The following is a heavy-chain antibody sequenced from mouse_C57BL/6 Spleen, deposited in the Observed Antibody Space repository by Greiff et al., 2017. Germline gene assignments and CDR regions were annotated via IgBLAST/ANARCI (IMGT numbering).Heavy chain of an antibody. Sequence: VQLQQPGAELVRPGSSVKLSCKASGYTFTSYWMPWVKQRPIQGLEWIGNIDPADSETHYNQKFKDKVTLTVDKSSSTAYLQLSSLTSEDSAVYYCARKGIYYGSSLYYFDYWGQGTTLTVSS. CDR3: ARKGIYYGSSLYYFDY. J-gene: IGHJ2*01. V-gene: IGHV1-52*01. CDR1: GYTFTSYW. D-gene: IGHD1-1*01. CDR2: IDPADSET.